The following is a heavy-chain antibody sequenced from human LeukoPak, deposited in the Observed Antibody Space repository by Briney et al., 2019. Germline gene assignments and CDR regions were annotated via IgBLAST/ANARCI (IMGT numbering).Heavy chain of an antibody. Sequence: GGSLRLSCAASGFTFRSYAMHWVRQAPGKGLEWVAVISYDGSNKYYADSVQGRFTISRDNSKSTLYLQMSSLRAEDTAVYYCAREDRGLGGSYAMDVWGQGTTVTVSS. D-gene: IGHD3-16*01. CDR2: ISYDGSNK. J-gene: IGHJ6*02. CDR1: GFTFRSYA. V-gene: IGHV3-30-3*01. CDR3: AREDRGLGGSYAMDV.